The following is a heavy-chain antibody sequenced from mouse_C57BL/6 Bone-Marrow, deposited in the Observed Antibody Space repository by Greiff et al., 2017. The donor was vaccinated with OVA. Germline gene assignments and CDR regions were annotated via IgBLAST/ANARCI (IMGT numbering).Heavy chain of an antibody. Sequence: VQRVESGPGLVAPSKTLPIPCTAPGFPLPGYGVDWVRQPPGTGLEWLGVLWGGGSTNKNSALKSRLSNSKDNSKSQVFLKMNSLQTDDTAMYYCAKHGSYYYGSSPWYFDVWGTGTTVTVSS. CDR2: LWGGGST. CDR3: AKHGSYYYGSSPWYFDV. D-gene: IGHD1-1*01. CDR1: GFPLPGYG. V-gene: IGHV2-9*01. J-gene: IGHJ1*03.